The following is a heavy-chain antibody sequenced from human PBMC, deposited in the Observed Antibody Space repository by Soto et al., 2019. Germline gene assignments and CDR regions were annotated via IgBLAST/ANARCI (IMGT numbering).Heavy chain of an antibody. CDR2: IIPIFGTA. D-gene: IGHD5-18*01. CDR1: GGTFSSYA. CDR3: ASVDTAMGNDY. Sequence: SVKVSCKASGGTFSSYAISWVRQAPGQGLEWMVGIIPIFGTANYAQKFQGRVTITADESTSTAYMELSSLRSEDTAVYYCASVDTAMGNDYWGQGTLVNVSS. V-gene: IGHV1-69*13. J-gene: IGHJ4*02.